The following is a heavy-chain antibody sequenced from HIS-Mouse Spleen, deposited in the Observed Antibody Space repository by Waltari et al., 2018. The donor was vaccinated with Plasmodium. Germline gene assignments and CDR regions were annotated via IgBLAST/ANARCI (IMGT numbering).Heavy chain of an antibody. D-gene: IGHD6-13*01. CDR1: GFTFSSYW. V-gene: IGHV3-7*01. CDR3: ASSWYWYFDL. CDR2: IKQDGSEK. J-gene: IGHJ2*01. Sequence: EVQLVESGGGLVQPGGSLRLSCAACGFTFSSYWMCWVRQDPGKGLEWVANIKQDGSEKYYVDSVKGRFTISRDNAKNSLYLQMNSLRAEDTAVYYCASSWYWYFDLWGRGTLVTVSS.